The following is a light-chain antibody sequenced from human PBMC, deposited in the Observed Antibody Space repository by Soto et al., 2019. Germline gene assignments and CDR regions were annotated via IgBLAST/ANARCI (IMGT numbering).Light chain of an antibody. CDR3: LLSYSGARV. CDR1: TGTVTLDLY. CDR2: DTF. Sequence: QAVVTQEPSLTVSPGGTVTLTCGSSTGTVTLDLYPYWFQQKPGQAPRTLIYDTFNKQSWTPARFSGSLLGGKAALTLSGAQPEDEAEYYCLLSYSGARVFGGGTKVTVL. V-gene: IGLV7-46*01. J-gene: IGLJ2*01.